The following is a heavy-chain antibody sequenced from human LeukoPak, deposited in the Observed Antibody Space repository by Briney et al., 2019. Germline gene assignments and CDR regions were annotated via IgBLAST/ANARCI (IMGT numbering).Heavy chain of an antibody. CDR2: IIPILGIA. CDR3: ARDLSYYYDSSGYLNWFDP. V-gene: IGHV1-69*04. Sequence: SVKVSCKASGGTFSSYAISWVRQAPGQGLEWMGRIIPILGIANYAQKFQGGVTITADKSTSTAYMELSSLRSEDTAMYYCARDLSYYYDSSGYLNWFDPWGQGTLVTVSS. CDR1: GGTFSSYA. J-gene: IGHJ5*02. D-gene: IGHD3-22*01.